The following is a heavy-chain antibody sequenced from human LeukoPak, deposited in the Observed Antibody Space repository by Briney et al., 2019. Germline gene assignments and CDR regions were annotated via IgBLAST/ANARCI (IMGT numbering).Heavy chain of an antibody. D-gene: IGHD6-13*01. CDR3: ARDSLGRKSSYRFDF. CDR1: GFTFSSYG. CDR2: IRYDGSNK. V-gene: IGHV3-30*02. J-gene: IGHJ4*02. Sequence: GGSLRLSCAASGFTFSSYGMHWVRQAPGKGLEWVAFIRYDGSNKYYADSVKGRFTISRDNSKNTLYLQMNSLRVEDTAVYYCARDSLGRKSSYRFDFWGQGTLVTVSS.